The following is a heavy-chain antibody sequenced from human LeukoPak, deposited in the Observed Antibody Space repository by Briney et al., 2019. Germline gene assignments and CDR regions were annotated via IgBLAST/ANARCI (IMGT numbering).Heavy chain of an antibody. J-gene: IGHJ3*01. CDR3: VRGGLVRGAINSLIGFDV. CDR2: TYYGSTWHN. CDR1: GDSASSNSAG. D-gene: IGHD3-10*01. Sequence: SQTLSLTCAIFGDSASSNSAGCSWASQPPSRGLEWLGRTYYGSTWHNDDAPSVNRRLTINPETAKTQFSLQRKSVTAEDTVLYYCVRGGLVRGAINSLIGFDVWGQGIMVTVSS. V-gene: IGHV6-1*01.